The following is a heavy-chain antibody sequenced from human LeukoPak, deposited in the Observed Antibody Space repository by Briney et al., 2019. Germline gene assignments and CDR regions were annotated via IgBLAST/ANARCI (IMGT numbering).Heavy chain of an antibody. CDR2: FDPEDGET. V-gene: IGHV1-24*01. J-gene: IGHJ4*02. CDR3: ATVPIGSGSLLLGY. CDR1: GYTLTELS. D-gene: IGHD3-16*01. Sequence: GASVKVSCKVSGYTLTELSMHWVRQAPGKGLEWMGGFDPEDGETIYAQKFQGRVTMTEDTSTDTAYMELSSLRSEDTAVYYCATVPIGSGSLLLGYWGQGTLVTVSS.